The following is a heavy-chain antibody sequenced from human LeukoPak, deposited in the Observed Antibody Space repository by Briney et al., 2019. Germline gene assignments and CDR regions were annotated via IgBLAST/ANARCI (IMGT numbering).Heavy chain of an antibody. V-gene: IGHV3-48*02. CDR2: ISISSTTI. Sequence: PGGSLRLSCVASGFTFSSSSMNWVRQAPGKGLEWVSYISISSTTIYYADSVKGRFTISRDNAKNSLYLQMNSLRDEDTAVYYCARGLRYSSSWYNFDYWGQETLVTVSS. J-gene: IGHJ4*02. CDR1: GFTFSSSS. CDR3: ARGLRYSSSWYNFDY. D-gene: IGHD6-13*01.